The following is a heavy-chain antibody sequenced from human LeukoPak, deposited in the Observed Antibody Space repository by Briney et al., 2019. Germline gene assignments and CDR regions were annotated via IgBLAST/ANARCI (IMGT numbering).Heavy chain of an antibody. CDR1: GGSISSYY. D-gene: IGHD3-10*01. CDR3: AREVGVLNNYFDY. CDR2: IYYSGST. Sequence: SETLSHTCTVSGGSISSYYWSWIRQPPGKGLEWIGYIYYSGSTNYNPSLKSRVTISVDTSKNQFSLKLSSVTAADTAVYYCAREVGVLNNYFDYWGQGTLVTVSS. V-gene: IGHV4-59*01. J-gene: IGHJ4*02.